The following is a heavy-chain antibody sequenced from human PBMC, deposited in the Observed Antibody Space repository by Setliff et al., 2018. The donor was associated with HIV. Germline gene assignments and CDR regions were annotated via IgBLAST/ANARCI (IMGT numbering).Heavy chain of an antibody. CDR3: ATNRVGNYPLDY. D-gene: IGHD1-7*01. CDR2: IYYSGST. CDR1: GASISSYY. J-gene: IGHJ4*02. Sequence: PSETLSLTCTVSGASISSYYWSWIRQPPGKGLEWIGYIYYSGSTNYNPSLKSRVIISVDTSKNQFSLKVTSLTAADTAVYYCATNRVGNYPLDYWGRGTLVTVSS. V-gene: IGHV4-59*08.